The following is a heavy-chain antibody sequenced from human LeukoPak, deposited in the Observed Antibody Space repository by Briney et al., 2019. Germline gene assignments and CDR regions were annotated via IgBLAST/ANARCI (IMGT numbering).Heavy chain of an antibody. Sequence: GGSLRLSCAAPGFTFSSYSMSWVCHAPREGLGWVANIKQDGGETYYVDSVKGRFTISRDNAKNSLYLQMNSLRAEDTAVYYCASDLQWTLWYWGQGTLVTVSS. CDR2: IKQDGGET. CDR3: ASDLQWTLWY. CDR1: GFTFSSYS. D-gene: IGHD4-11*01. V-gene: IGHV3-7*01. J-gene: IGHJ4*02.